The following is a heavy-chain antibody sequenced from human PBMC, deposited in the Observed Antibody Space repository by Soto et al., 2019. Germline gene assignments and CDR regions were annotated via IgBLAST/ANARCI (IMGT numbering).Heavy chain of an antibody. CDR1: GYTFTDYD. CDR2: MNPNSGET. J-gene: IGHJ5*02. D-gene: IGHD2-15*01. Sequence: QEQLVQSGAEVKNPGASVKFSCKTSGYTFTDYDINWVRQATGQGLEWIGWMNPNSGETGYAQKFQGRVTMTRSASLSTAALELRSIRSEDTAVYYCARVAVAARPRWYNWFDPWGQGTLVSVS. V-gene: IGHV1-8*01. CDR3: ARVAVAARPRWYNWFDP.